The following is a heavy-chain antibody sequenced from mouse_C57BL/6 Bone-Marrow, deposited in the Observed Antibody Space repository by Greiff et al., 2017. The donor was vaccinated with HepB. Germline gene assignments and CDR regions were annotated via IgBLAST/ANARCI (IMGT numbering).Heavy chain of an antibody. D-gene: IGHD2-5*01. Sequence: EVQLVESGEGLVKPGGSLKLSCAASGFTFSSYAMSWVRQTPEKRLEWVAYISSGGDYIYYADTVKGRFTISRDNARNTLYLQMSSLKSEDTAMYYCTRDHHYSNYPYWYFDVWGTGTTVTVSS. CDR3: TRDHHYSNYPYWYFDV. CDR1: GFTFSSYA. J-gene: IGHJ1*03. V-gene: IGHV5-9-1*02. CDR2: ISSGGDYI.